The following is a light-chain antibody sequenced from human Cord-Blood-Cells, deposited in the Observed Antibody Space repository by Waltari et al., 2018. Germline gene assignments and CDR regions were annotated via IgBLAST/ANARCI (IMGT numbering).Light chain of an antibody. CDR1: QSVSSSY. CDR3: QQYGSTLWT. J-gene: IGKJ1*01. CDR2: GAS. V-gene: IGKV3-20*01. Sequence: ELVLTQSPGTLSLSPGERAPLSCSASQSVSSSYLAWYQQKPGQPPRLLIYGASSRATGIPDRFSGSGSGTDFTLTISRLEPEDFAVYYCQQYGSTLWTFGQGTKVEIK.